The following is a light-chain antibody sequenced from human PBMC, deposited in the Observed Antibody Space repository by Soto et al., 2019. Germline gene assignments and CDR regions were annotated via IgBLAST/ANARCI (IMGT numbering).Light chain of an antibody. CDR2: SDN. CDR3: AALDVSLVV. V-gene: IGLV1-44*01. Sequence: QAVVTQPPSASGTPGQRVTISCSGSSSNIGTNTVIWYQQLPGAAPKLLIYSDNQRPSGVPDRFSGSKSGTSASLAIIGLQSEDEADYYCAALDVSLVVFGGGTKLTVL. J-gene: IGLJ2*01. CDR1: SSNIGTNT.